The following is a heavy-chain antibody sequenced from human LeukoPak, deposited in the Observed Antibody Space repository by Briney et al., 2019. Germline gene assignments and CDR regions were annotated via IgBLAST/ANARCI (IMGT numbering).Heavy chain of an antibody. J-gene: IGHJ4*02. Sequence: GASVKVSCKASGGTFSSYAISWGRQAPGQGLEWMGRIIPILGIANYAQKFQDRVTITADKSTSTAYMELSSLRSEDTAVYYCARDSRSGSYNWGQGTLVTVSS. CDR2: IIPILGIA. D-gene: IGHD1-26*01. V-gene: IGHV1-69*04. CDR3: ARDSRSGSYN. CDR1: GGTFSSYA.